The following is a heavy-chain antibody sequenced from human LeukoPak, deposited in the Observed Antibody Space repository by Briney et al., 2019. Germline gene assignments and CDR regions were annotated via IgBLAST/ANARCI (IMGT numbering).Heavy chain of an antibody. Sequence: SETLSLTCTVSGGSISTSSYYWGWVRQPPGKGLEWIGNIFYSGSTYYSPSLKSRVTISLDTSRNQFSLKLSSVTAADAAVYYCARTNHRWAVAGTDYYYYMDVWGKGTTVTVSS. CDR1: GGSISTSSYY. V-gene: IGHV4-39*07. J-gene: IGHJ6*03. D-gene: IGHD6-19*01. CDR3: ARTNHRWAVAGTDYYYYMDV. CDR2: IFYSGST.